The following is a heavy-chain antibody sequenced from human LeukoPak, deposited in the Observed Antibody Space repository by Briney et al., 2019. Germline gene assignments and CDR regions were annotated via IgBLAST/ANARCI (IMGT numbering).Heavy chain of an antibody. CDR2: SSSIGGRT. V-gene: IGHV3-23*01. D-gene: IGHD5-18*01. CDR1: GFTFSSHG. J-gene: IGHJ4*02. Sequence: PGGSLRLSCAASGFTFSSHGMNWVRQAPGKGLEWVSGSSSIGGRTYYADSVKGRLTVTRDNSRNTLHLQMNSLRVEDTGVYYCARDAEIQLWFDYWGQGTLVTVSS. CDR3: ARDAEIQLWFDY.